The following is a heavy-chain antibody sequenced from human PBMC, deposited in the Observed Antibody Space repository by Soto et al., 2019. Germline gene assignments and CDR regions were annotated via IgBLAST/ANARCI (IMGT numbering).Heavy chain of an antibody. CDR2: INHSGST. J-gene: IGHJ5*02. D-gene: IGHD3-9*01. Sequence: KSSETLSLTCAVYGGSFSGYYWSWIRQPPGKGLEWIGEINHSGSTNYNPSLKSRVTISVDTSKNQFSLKLSSVTAADTAVYYCARGNLRYFDWLLSYNWFDPWGQGTLVTVSS. CDR3: ARGNLRYFDWLLSYNWFDP. CDR1: GGSFSGYY. V-gene: IGHV4-34*01.